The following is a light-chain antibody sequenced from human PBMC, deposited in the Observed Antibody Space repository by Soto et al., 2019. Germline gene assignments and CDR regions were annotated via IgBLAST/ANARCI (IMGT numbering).Light chain of an antibody. CDR1: SSDVGSYDH. CDR2: EVS. Sequence: QSVLSQPASVSGSPGQSITISCSGTSSDVGSYDHVAWYQQFPGKTPELMIYEVSNRPSGVSSRFSGSKSGNKASLTISGLQAEDEADYYCISYKGSRTSYVFGSGTNVTVL. CDR3: ISYKGSRTSYV. V-gene: IGLV2-14*01. J-gene: IGLJ1*01.